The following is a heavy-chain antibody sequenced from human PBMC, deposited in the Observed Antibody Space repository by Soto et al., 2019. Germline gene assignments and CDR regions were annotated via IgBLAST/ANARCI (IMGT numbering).Heavy chain of an antibody. CDR2: INPNSGGT. D-gene: IGHD2-21*02. Sequence: GASVKVSCKDSGYTFTGYYMHWVRQAPGQGLEWMGWINPNSGGTNYAQKFQGWVTMTRDTSISTAYMELSRLRSDDTAVYYCARDRVYCGGDCYSTGRFGYYYYGMDVWGQETTVTVSS. J-gene: IGHJ6*02. CDR1: GYTFTGYY. CDR3: ARDRVYCGGDCYSTGRFGYYYYGMDV. V-gene: IGHV1-2*04.